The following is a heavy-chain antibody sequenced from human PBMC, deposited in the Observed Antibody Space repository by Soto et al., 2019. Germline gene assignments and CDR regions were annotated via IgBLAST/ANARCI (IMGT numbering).Heavy chain of an antibody. CDR2: INPNSGGT. Sequence: SSVKFSCKASGYTFTGYYMHWVRQAPGQGLEWMGWINPNSGGTNYAQKFQGWVTMTRDTSISTAYMELSRLRSDDTAVYYCAREGSAIYYYYGMDVWGQGTTVTVSS. V-gene: IGHV1-2*04. CDR1: GYTFTGYY. D-gene: IGHD3-10*01. J-gene: IGHJ6*02. CDR3: AREGSAIYYYYGMDV.